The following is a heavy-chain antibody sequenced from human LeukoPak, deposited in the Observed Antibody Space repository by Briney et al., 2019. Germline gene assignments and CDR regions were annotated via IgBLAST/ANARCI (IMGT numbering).Heavy chain of an antibody. CDR3: AREGRDGYGY. J-gene: IGHJ4*02. Sequence: GGSLRLSCAASGFTFSSYDMSWVRQAPGKGLEWVSAISGGGRSTYYADSVKGRFTISRDESKNTLFLQTNSLRAADTAVYYCAREGRDGYGYWGQGTLVTVSS. CDR1: GFTFSSYD. V-gene: IGHV3-23*01. CDR2: ISGGGRST. D-gene: IGHD5-24*01.